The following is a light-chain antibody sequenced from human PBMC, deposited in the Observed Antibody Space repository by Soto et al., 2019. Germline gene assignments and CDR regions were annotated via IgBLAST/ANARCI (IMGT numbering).Light chain of an antibody. CDR2: GIY. CDR1: SSDVGAYNY. Sequence: QSVLTQPASVSGSPGQSITISCTGTSSDVGAYNYVSWYQHHPGKAPKLMVYGIYNRPSGASSRFSGSKSGNTASLTISGLQAEDEADYYCSSYTINRLFVFGTGTKLTVL. J-gene: IGLJ1*01. CDR3: SSYTINRLFV. V-gene: IGLV2-14*01.